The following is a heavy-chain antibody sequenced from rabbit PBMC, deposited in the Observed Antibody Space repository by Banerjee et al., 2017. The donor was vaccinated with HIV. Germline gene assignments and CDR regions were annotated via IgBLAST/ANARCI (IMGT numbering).Heavy chain of an antibody. D-gene: IGHD8-1*01. J-gene: IGHJ4*01. CDR2: MDAGSSGST. CDR3: ARDRSSYYIPYYFDL. V-gene: IGHV1S40*01. CDR1: GFSFSSGYD. Sequence: QSLEESGGDLVKPGASLTLTCTASGFSFSSGYDMCWVRQAPGKGLEWIACMDAGSSGSTYYASWAKGRFTISKTSSTTVTLQMTSLTAADTATYFCARDRSSYYIPYYFDLWGPGTLVTVS.